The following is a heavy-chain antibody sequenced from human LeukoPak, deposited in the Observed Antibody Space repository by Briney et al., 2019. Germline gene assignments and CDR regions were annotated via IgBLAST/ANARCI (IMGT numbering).Heavy chain of an antibody. CDR1: GGSLTSRSYY. Sequence: SQTLSLTCILSGGSLTSRSYYWGWIRQPPGKRLEWIGSIYYGGSTYYNPSLKSRVTISVDTSKTQFSLKLSSVTAADTAVYYCARVPTVTFFDHWGQGTLVTVSS. J-gene: IGHJ4*02. V-gene: IGHV4-39*07. CDR2: IYYGGST. CDR3: ARVPTVTFFDH. D-gene: IGHD4-17*01.